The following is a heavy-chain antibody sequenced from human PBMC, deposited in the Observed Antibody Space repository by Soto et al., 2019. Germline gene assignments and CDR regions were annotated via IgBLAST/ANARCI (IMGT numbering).Heavy chain of an antibody. V-gene: IGHV3-53*02. J-gene: IGHJ4*02. CDR1: GLTVSRTQ. CDR3: ARAREPEYSSSICFDY. Sequence: EVQLVETGGGLIQPGGSLRLSCAASGLTVSRTQMAWVRQVPGKGLQWVSVIYSAGSTYYANAVKGRFTISRDISENKIYLDLSRVTGDDTAISYCARAREPEYSSSICFDYWGRGILVTVSS. CDR2: IYSAGST. D-gene: IGHD6-6*01.